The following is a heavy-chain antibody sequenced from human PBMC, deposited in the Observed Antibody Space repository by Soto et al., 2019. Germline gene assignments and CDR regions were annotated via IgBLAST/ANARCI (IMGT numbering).Heavy chain of an antibody. V-gene: IGHV4-59*01. CDR3: ARDTLYIAAGGPPPLYGMDV. J-gene: IGHJ6*02. CDR1: GGSISSYY. D-gene: IGHD6-13*01. Sequence: QVQLQESGPGLVKPSETLSLTCTVSGGSISSYYWSWIRQPPGKGLEWIGYIYYSGSTNYNPSLKSRVTISVDTSKNQFSLKLSSVTAADTAVYYCARDTLYIAAGGPPPLYGMDVWGQGTTVTVSS. CDR2: IYYSGST.